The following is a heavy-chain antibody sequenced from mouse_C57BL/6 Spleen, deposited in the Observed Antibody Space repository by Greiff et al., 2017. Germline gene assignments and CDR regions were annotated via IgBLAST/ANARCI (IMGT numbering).Heavy chain of an antibody. CDR1: GYAFSSSW. D-gene: IGHD1-1*01. CDR2: IYPGDGDT. CDR3: ARGYYGSSGDYFDD. V-gene: IGHV1-80*01. Sequence: QVQLQQSGAALVKPGASVKISGKASGYAFSSSWLNWVKRRPGRGVSRVGQIYPGDGDTNYTGRIMGKASLTADKSSSTAYMRLSSLTSEDSAVYFCARGYYGSSGDYFDDRAQGTTLTVSA. J-gene: IGHJ2*01.